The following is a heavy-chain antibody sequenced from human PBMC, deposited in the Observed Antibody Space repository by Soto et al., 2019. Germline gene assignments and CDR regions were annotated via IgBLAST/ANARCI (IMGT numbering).Heavy chain of an antibody. V-gene: IGHV4-31*03. CDR1: GGSISSGGYY. Sequence: PSETLSLTCTVSGGSISSGGYYWSWIRQHPGKGLEWIGYIYYSGSTYYSPSLKSRVTISVDTSKNQFSLKLSSVTAADTAVYYCASTYDFWSGYYTGLDMDVWGKGTTVTVSS. CDR2: IYYSGST. CDR3: ASTYDFWSGYYTGLDMDV. D-gene: IGHD3-3*01. J-gene: IGHJ6*03.